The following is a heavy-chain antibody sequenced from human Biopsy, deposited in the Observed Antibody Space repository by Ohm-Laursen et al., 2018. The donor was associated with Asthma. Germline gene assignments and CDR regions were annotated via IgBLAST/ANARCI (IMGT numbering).Heavy chain of an antibody. CDR2: VYWTGST. Sequence: TLSPTCGVYGGSISSFYWSWIRQSPEKGLEWMGYVYWTGSTNYNPSLKSRITMSVDTSKNRMFLELTSVTAADTAIYYCVRAVRNEQWLAPFDYWGQGKPVTVSS. V-gene: IGHV4-59*01. CDR3: VRAVRNEQWLAPFDY. D-gene: IGHD6-19*01. CDR1: GGSISSFY. J-gene: IGHJ4*02.